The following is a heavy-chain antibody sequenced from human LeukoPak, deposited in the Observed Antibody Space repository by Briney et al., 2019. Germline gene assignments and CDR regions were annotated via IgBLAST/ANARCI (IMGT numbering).Heavy chain of an antibody. V-gene: IGHV3-23*01. CDR1: GFTFSSYA. Sequence: GGSLRLSSAASGFTFSSYAMSWVRQAPGKGLEWVSAISGSGGSTYYADSVKGRFTISRDNSKNTLYLQMNSLRAEDTAVYYCAKDRDVGRYSIGYFDYWGQGTLVTVSS. CDR2: ISGSGGST. J-gene: IGHJ4*02. CDR3: AKDRDVGRYSIGYFDY. D-gene: IGHD3-9*01.